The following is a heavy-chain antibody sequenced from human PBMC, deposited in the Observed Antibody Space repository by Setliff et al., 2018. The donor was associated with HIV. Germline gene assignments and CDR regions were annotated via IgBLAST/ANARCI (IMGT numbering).Heavy chain of an antibody. CDR2: IYPGDLDT. CDR1: GYSFTTYC. D-gene: IGHD5-18*01. V-gene: IGHV5-51*01. J-gene: IGHJ6*03. CDR3: ARQGTSYGSNYYADV. Sequence: GESLKISCEASGYSFTTYCIGWVRQKPGKGLEWMGIIYPGDLDTRYSPSFQGQATITADKYISTAYLQWSSLKASDTAIYYCARQGTSYGSNYYADVWGEGTTVTVSS.